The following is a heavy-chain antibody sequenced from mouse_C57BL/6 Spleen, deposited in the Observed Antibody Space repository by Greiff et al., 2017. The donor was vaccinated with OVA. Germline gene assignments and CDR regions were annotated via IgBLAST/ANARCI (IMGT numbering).Heavy chain of an antibody. D-gene: IGHD2-1*01. CDR2: IYPSDSET. Sequence: VQLQQPGAELVRPGSSVKLSCKASGYTFTSYWMDWVKQRPGQGLAWIGNIYPSDSETHYNQKFKDKATLTVDKSSSTAYMQLSSLTSEDSAVYYCALYCGNSRFAYWGQGTLVTVSA. CDR3: ALYCGNSRFAY. V-gene: IGHV1-61*01. J-gene: IGHJ3*01. CDR1: GYTFTSYW.